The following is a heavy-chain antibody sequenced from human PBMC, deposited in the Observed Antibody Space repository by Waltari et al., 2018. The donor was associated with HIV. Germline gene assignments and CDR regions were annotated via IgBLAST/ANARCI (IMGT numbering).Heavy chain of an antibody. D-gene: IGHD1-26*01. V-gene: IGHV3-30*18. CDR1: GFTFSSYG. J-gene: IGHJ6*02. CDR2: ISYDGSNK. CDR3: AKEPYTGTYYYYGMDV. Sequence: QVQLVESGGGVVQPGRSLKLSCAASGFTFSSYGMPWVRQAPGKGLEWVAVISYDGSNKFYADSVKGRFTISRDNSKNTLYLQMNSLRAEDTAVYYCAKEPYTGTYYYYGMDVWGQGTTVTVSS.